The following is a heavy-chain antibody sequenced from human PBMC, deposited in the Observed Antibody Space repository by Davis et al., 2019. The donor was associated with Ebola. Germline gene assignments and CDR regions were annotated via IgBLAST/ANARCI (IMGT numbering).Heavy chain of an antibody. Sequence: GGSLRLSCAASGFSFSSYSMNWVRQAPGKGLEWVSYISSSGSTIYYADSVKGRFTISRDNAKNSLYLQMNSLRAEDTAVYYCVNSPVKGSGYYYVHYYYGMDVWGQGTTVTVSS. D-gene: IGHD3-22*01. V-gene: IGHV3-48*04. CDR3: VNSPVKGSGYYYVHYYYGMDV. CDR2: ISSSGSTI. CDR1: GFSFSSYS. J-gene: IGHJ6*02.